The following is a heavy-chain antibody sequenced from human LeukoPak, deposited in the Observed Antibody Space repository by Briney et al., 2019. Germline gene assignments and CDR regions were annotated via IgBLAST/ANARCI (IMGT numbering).Heavy chain of an antibody. CDR2: TYYRSTWYN. V-gene: IGHV6-1*01. Sequence: SQTLSLTCAISGDXVSSNSVAWNWIRQSPSRCLEWLGRTYYRSTWYNDYAVSVKSRITMNPDTSKNQFSLQLNSVTPEDTAVYYCARSFPRYFDLWGRGTLVTVSS. CDR1: GDXVSSNSVA. J-gene: IGHJ2*01. CDR3: ARSFPRYFDL.